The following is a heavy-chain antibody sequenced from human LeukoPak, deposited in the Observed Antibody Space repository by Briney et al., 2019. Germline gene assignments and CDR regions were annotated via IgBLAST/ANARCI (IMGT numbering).Heavy chain of an antibody. CDR3: ARGLTSLLWFGERNWFDP. J-gene: IGHJ5*02. Sequence: SETLSLTCAVYGGSFSGYYWSWIRQPPGKGLEWIGEINHSGSTNYNPSLKSRVTISVDTSKNQFSLKLSSVTAADTAVYYCARGLTSLLWFGERNWFDPWGQGTLVTVSS. CDR2: INHSGST. D-gene: IGHD3-10*01. CDR1: GGSFSGYY. V-gene: IGHV4-34*01.